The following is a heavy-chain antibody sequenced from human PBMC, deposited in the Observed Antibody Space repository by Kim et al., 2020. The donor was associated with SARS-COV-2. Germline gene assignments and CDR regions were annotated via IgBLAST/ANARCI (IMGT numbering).Heavy chain of an antibody. Sequence: SETLSLTCTVSGDSISSSDYYWGWIRQPPGKGLEWIGTIHYSGNTYHNPSLKSRATISIDTSKNQFSLKLSSVTAADTALYYCARDGGGLYYSDYWGQGTLVTVSS. CDR1: GDSISSSDYY. CDR2: IHYSGNT. V-gene: IGHV4-39*07. CDR3: ARDGGGLYYSDY. D-gene: IGHD2-15*01. J-gene: IGHJ4*02.